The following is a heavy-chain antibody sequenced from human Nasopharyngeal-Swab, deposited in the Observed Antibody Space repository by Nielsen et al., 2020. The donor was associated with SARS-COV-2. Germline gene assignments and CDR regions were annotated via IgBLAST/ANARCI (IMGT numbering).Heavy chain of an antibody. J-gene: IGHJ6*02. CDR1: GFTVSSNY. Sequence: GESLKISCAASGFTVSSNYMSWVRQAPGKGLEWVSVIYSGGSTYYADSVKGRFTISRDNSKNTLYLQMNSLRAEDTAVYYCARDRGHYYDSSGYYFHYYYGMDVWGQETTVTVSS. V-gene: IGHV3-53*01. D-gene: IGHD3-22*01. CDR2: IYSGGST. CDR3: ARDRGHYYDSSGYYFHYYYGMDV.